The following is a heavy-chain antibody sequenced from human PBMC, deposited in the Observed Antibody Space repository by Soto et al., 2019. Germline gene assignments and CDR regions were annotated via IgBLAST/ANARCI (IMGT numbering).Heavy chain of an antibody. CDR2: ISGSGGST. V-gene: IGHV3-23*01. Sequence: EVQLLESGGGLVQPGGSLRLSCAASGFTFSSYAMSWVRQAPGKGLEWVSAISGSGGSTYYADSVKGRFTITRDNSKNALFPQMNSVKAEDTAVYYRANGADPVRVFFYWGQGTLVTVSS. CDR1: GFTFSSYA. CDR3: ANGADPVRVFFY. D-gene: IGHD1-26*01. J-gene: IGHJ4*02.